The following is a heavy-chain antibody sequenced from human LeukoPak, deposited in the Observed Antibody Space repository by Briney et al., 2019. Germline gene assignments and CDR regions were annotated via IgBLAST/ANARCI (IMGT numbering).Heavy chain of an antibody. V-gene: IGHV3-30*03. Sequence: PGGSLRLSCAASGFTFDDYGMSWVRQAPGKGLEWVTIISYDGSKKYYADYVKGRFTISRDNSKNTLYLQMNSLRAEDTAVYYCARNFRDGYNNSFDYWGQGTLVTVSS. CDR2: ISYDGSKK. J-gene: IGHJ4*02. CDR1: GFTFDDYG. CDR3: ARNFRDGYNNSFDY. D-gene: IGHD5-24*01.